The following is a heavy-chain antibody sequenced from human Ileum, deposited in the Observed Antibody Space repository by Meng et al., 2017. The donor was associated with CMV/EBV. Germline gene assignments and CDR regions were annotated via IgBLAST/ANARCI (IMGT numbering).Heavy chain of an antibody. J-gene: IGHJ6*02. CDR1: GFSFRSYS. D-gene: IGHD2-2*02. CDR3: TRDEEGYCTSIGCYKGMDV. Sequence: GESLKTSCGGSGFSFRSYSMNWVRQTPGKRLEWLASISSSSSKIFYADSVKGRFTISRDDARNSLSLQMSSLRAEDTAVYYCTRDEEGYCTSIGCYKGMDVWGQGTTVTVSS. V-gene: IGHV3-21*06. CDR2: ISSSSSKI.